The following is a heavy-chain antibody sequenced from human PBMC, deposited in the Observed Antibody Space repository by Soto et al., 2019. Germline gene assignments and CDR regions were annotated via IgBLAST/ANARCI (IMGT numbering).Heavy chain of an antibody. J-gene: IGHJ4*02. V-gene: IGHV1-8*01. CDR3: ARDLYGSGSYYPPGY. Sequence: GASVKVSCKASGYTFTSYDINWVRQATGQGLEWMGWMNPNSGNTGYAQKFQGRVTITADKSTSTAYMELSSLRSEDTAVYYCARDLYGSGSYYPPGYWGQGTLVTVSS. D-gene: IGHD3-10*01. CDR1: GYTFTSYD. CDR2: MNPNSGNT.